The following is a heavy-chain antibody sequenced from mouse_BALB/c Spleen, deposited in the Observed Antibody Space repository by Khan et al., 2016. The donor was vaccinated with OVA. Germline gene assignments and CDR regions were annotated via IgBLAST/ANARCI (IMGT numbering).Heavy chain of an antibody. J-gene: IGHJ3*01. CDR2: VNPNNGDT. D-gene: IGHD1-3*01. Sequence: VQLKESGPDLVKPGASVKISCKASGYSFTVYYMTWVKQSHGKSPEWIGRVNPNNGDTNYNQNFKGKAILTVDKSSNTAYMEIRSLTSEDSAVFSAVKWCEIIALWGQGALVTV. CDR3: VKWCEIIAL. V-gene: IGHV1-26*01. CDR1: GYSFTVYY.